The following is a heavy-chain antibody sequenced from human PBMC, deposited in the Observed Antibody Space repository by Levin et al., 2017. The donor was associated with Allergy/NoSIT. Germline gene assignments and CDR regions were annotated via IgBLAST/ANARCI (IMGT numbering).Heavy chain of an antibody. V-gene: IGHV3-23*01. J-gene: IGHJ3*02. D-gene: IGHD4-17*01. CDR1: GFTFSSYA. CDR3: ASYYGDYVRDAFDI. Sequence: ASVKVSCAASGFTFSSYAMSWVRQAPGKGLEWVSAISGSGGSTYYADSVKGRFTISRDNSKNTLYLQMNSLRAEDTAVYYCASYYGDYVRDAFDIWGQGTMVTVSS. CDR2: ISGSGGST.